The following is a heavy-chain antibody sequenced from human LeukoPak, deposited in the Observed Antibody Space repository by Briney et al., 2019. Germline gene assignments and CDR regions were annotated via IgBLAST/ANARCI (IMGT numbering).Heavy chain of an antibody. Sequence: GGSLRLSCAASGFTVSSNYMSWVRQAPGKGLEWLSGVSPPGGGTYYADSVKGRFTISRDDSKNTLSLQMNSLRVEDTATYYCARDLAWGAFDYWAREPWSPSPQ. CDR1: GFTVSSNY. CDR3: ARDLAWGAFDY. J-gene: IGHJ4*02. CDR2: VSPPGGGT. D-gene: IGHD7-27*01. V-gene: IGHV3-23*01.